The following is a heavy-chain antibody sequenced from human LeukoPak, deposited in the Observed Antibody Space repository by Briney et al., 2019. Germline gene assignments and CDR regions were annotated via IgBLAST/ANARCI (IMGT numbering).Heavy chain of an antibody. CDR3: AKDPYYDSSGLGGYNWFDP. D-gene: IGHD3-22*01. Sequence: GGSLRLSCAASGFTFSSYAMSWVRQAPGKGLEWVSAISGSGGSTYYADSVKDRFTISRDNSKNTLYLQMNSLRAEDTAVYYCAKDPYYDSSGLGGYNWFDPWGQGTLVTVSS. CDR1: GFTFSSYA. CDR2: ISGSGGST. V-gene: IGHV3-23*01. J-gene: IGHJ5*02.